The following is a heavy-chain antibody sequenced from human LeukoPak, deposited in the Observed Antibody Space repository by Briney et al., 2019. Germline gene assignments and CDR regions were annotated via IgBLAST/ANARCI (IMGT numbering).Heavy chain of an antibody. D-gene: IGHD3-16*01. CDR3: AKASIDDGGPGDAFDI. V-gene: IGHV3-23*01. CDR2: ISGSGGST. J-gene: IGHJ3*02. CDR1: GFTFSSYA. Sequence: GGSLRLSCAASGFTFSSYAMSWVRQAPGKGLEWVSAISGSGGSTYYADSVKGRFTISRNNSKNTLYLQMNSLRAEDTAVYYCAKASIDDGGPGDAFDIWGQGTMVTVSS.